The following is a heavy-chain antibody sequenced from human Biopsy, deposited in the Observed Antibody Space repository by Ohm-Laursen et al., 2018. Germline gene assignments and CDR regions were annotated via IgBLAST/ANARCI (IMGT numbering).Heavy chain of an antibody. CDR2: INPNNDNT. V-gene: IGHV1-46*01. J-gene: IGHJ4*02. CDR1: GYTFTSYY. CDR3: AGGPRGLVVITTTALYFDY. Sequence: GASVKVSCKASGYTFTSYYLHWVRQAPGQGLEWMGRINPNNDNTAYAQKFQGRITMTKDTSTSTVYMDLSSLTFDDSAVYYCAGGPRGLVVITTTALYFDYWGQGNLVTVSS. D-gene: IGHD3-22*01.